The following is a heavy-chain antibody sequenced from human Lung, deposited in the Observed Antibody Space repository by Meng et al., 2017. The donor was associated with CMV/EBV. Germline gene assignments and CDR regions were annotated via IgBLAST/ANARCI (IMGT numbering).Heavy chain of an antibody. J-gene: IGHJ4*02. CDR1: TFSSHA. D-gene: IGHD2-2*02. Sequence: TFSSHAMNWVRQAPGKGLEWVSGISGSGTSTDYVDSVKGRFTISRDNSKKTLYLQMNSLRDEDTAIYYCAKGVMTCSGSSCYTAFDYWGQGTLVTVSS. V-gene: IGHV3-23*01. CDR3: AKGVMTCSGSSCYTAFDY. CDR2: ISGSGTST.